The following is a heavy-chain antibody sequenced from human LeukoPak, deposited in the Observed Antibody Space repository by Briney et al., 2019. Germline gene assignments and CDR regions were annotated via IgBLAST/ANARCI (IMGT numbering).Heavy chain of an antibody. CDR3: AREPPGNCSGGSCYSDAFDI. J-gene: IGHJ3*02. Sequence: PSETLSLTCAVYGGSFSGYYWSWIRQPPGKGLEWIGEINHSGSTNYNPSLKSRVTISVDTSKNQFSLKLSSVTAADTAVYYCAREPPGNCSGGSCYSDAFDIWGQGTMVTVSS. CDR2: INHSGST. D-gene: IGHD2-15*01. V-gene: IGHV4-34*01. CDR1: GGSFSGYY.